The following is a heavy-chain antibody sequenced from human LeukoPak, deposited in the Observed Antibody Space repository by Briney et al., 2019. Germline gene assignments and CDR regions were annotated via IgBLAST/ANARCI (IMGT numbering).Heavy chain of an antibody. V-gene: IGHV3-7*03. CDR2: IKQDGSEK. CDR1: GFTFSSYW. CDR3: AKDREAFDI. J-gene: IGHJ3*02. Sequence: GGSLRLSCAASGFTFSSYWMSWVRQAPGKGLEWVANIKQDGSEKYYVDSVKGRFTISRDNSKNTLYLQMNSLRAEDTAVYYCAKDREAFDIWGQGTMVTVSS.